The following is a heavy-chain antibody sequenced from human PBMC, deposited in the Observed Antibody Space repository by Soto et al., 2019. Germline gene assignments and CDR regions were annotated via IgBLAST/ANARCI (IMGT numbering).Heavy chain of an antibody. CDR3: ARVVTVVKSFHYWYFDL. J-gene: IGHJ2*01. CDR2: IIPIFGTG. Sequence: QVQLVQSGAEVKKPGSSVKVSCKASGGTFSSYAISWVRQAPGQGLEWMGGIIPIFGTGNYAQRFQGRVTITAAASTSTAYMELSSLRSEDTAVYYCARVVTVVKSFHYWYFDLWGRGTLVTVSS. CDR1: GGTFSSYA. V-gene: IGHV1-69*12. D-gene: IGHD2-15*01.